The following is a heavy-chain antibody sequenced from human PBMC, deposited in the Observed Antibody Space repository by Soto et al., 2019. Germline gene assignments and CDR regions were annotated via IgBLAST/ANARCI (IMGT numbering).Heavy chain of an antibody. Sequence: QVQLQQWGAGLLKPSETLSLTCAVYGGSFSGYYWSRIRQPPGKGLEWIGEINHSGSTNYNPSLKSRVTISVDTSKNQFSLKLSSVTAADTAVYYCARNDIAAAWFREYYYYGMDVWGQGTTVTVSS. CDR1: GGSFSGYY. CDR3: ARNDIAAAWFREYYYYGMDV. CDR2: INHSGST. J-gene: IGHJ6*02. V-gene: IGHV4-34*01. D-gene: IGHD6-13*01.